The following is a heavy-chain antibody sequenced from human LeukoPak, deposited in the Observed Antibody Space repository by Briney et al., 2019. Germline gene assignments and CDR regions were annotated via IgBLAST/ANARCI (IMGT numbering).Heavy chain of an antibody. J-gene: IGHJ4*02. CDR3: ANGQRGSQY. CDR1: GFSFSNYW. Sequence: GGSLRLSCAASGFSFSNYWMTWVCQAPGKGLEWVANMRQDGSEKHYVDSVKGRFTISRDNAKNSLYLQMNSLRAEDTAVYYCANGQRGSQYWGQGTLVSVSS. V-gene: IGHV3-7*01. CDR2: MRQDGSEK. D-gene: IGHD2-8*01.